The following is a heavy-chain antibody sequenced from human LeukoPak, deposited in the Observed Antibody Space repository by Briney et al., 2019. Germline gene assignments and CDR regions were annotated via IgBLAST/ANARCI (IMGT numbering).Heavy chain of an antibody. CDR3: AKEAGQLGASDY. Sequence: GGSLRLSCAASGFTFSSHWMHWVRQAPGKGLVWVSRINSDGSSISYADSVKGRFTISRDNAKNTLYLQMSSLRDEDTAVYYCAKEAGQLGASDYWGQGTLVTVSS. CDR1: GFTFSSHW. J-gene: IGHJ4*02. V-gene: IGHV3-74*01. CDR2: INSDGSSI. D-gene: IGHD1-26*01.